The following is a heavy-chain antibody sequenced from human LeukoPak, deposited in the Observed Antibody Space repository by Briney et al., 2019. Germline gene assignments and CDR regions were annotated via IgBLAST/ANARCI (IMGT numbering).Heavy chain of an antibody. Sequence: PGGSLRLSCVVSGFTFSNYRMSWVRQAPGKGLEWVSSISSSSTYIYYADSVKGRFTISRDNAKNSLFLQMNSLRAEDTAVYYCARWGSVANYWGQGTLVTVSS. J-gene: IGHJ4*02. V-gene: IGHV3-21*01. CDR3: ARWGSVANY. CDR1: GFTFSNYR. D-gene: IGHD6-19*01. CDR2: ISSSSTYI.